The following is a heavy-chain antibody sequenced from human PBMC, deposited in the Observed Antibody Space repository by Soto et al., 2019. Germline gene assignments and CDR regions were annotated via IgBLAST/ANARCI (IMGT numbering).Heavy chain of an antibody. CDR3: ARFAPMTTVTTKGYYYYGMDV. V-gene: IGHV3-11*06. J-gene: IGHJ6*02. CDR1: GFTFSDYY. CDR2: ISSSSSYT. D-gene: IGHD4-17*01. Sequence: GGSLRLSCAASGFTFSDYYMSWIRQAPGKGLEWVSYISSSSSYTNYADSVKGRFTISRDNAKSSLYLQMNSLRAEDTAVYYCARFAPMTTVTTKGYYYYGMDVWGQGTTVTVSS.